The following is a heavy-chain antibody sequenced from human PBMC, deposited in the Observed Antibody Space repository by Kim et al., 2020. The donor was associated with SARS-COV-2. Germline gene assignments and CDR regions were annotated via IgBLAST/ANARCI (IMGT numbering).Heavy chain of an antibody. J-gene: IGHJ4*02. V-gene: IGHV3-33*01. CDR1: GFTFSSYG. D-gene: IGHD4-17*01. CDR3: ARSYGDYATFDY. CDR2: IWYDGSNK. Sequence: GGSLRLSCAASGFTFSSYGMHWVRQAPGKGLEWVAVIWYDGSNKYYADSVKGRFTISRDNSKNTLYLQMNSLRAEDTAVYYCARSYGDYATFDYWGQGTLVTVSS.